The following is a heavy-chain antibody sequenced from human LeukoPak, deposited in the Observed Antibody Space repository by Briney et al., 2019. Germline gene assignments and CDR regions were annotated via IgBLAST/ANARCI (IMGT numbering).Heavy chain of an antibody. CDR3: AKGESGWYFDY. J-gene: IGHJ4*02. CDR2: ITGSGGST. D-gene: IGHD6-19*01. Sequence: GGSLRLSCAASGFTFSSYAMNWVRQAPGKGLEWVSTITGSGGSTYYADSVKGRFTISRDNSKNTLYLQMNSLRVEDTAVYYCAKGESGWYFDYWGQGTLVTVSS. CDR1: GFTFSSYA. V-gene: IGHV3-23*01.